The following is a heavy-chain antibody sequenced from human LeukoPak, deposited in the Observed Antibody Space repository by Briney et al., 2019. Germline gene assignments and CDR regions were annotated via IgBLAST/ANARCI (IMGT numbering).Heavy chain of an antibody. CDR2: TYYRSKWFN. CDR1: GDSVSSNSAT. CDR3: ARVFSGYNYGSLLDYGMDV. D-gene: IGHD5-18*01. Sequence: SQTLSLTCAISGDSVSSNSATWNWIRQSPSRGLEWLGRTYYRSKWFNDYAVSVQSRVVINPDTSKNQFSLQLNSVTPEDTAVYYCARVFSGYNYGSLLDYGMDVWGQGTTVIVSS. J-gene: IGHJ6*02. V-gene: IGHV6-1*01.